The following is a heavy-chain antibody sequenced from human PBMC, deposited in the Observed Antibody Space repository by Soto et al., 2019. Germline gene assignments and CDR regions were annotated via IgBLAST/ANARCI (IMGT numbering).Heavy chain of an antibody. CDR2: IIPIFGTA. CDR1: GGTFSSYA. J-gene: IGHJ6*02. Sequence: SVKVSCKASGGTFSSYAISWVRQAPGQGLEWMGGIIPIFGTANYAQKFQGRVTITADESTSTAYMELSSLRSEDTAVNYCAGRTFFGVVIIRPYYGMDVWGQGTTVTVSS. D-gene: IGHD3-3*01. V-gene: IGHV1-69*13. CDR3: AGRTFFGVVIIRPYYGMDV.